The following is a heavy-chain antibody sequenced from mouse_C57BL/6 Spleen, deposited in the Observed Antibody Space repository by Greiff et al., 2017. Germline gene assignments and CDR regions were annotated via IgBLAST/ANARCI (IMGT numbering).Heavy chain of an antibody. CDR3: AIDSSGYDAMDY. CDR1: GFTFSDYG. D-gene: IGHD3-2*02. Sequence: EVHLVESGGGLVKPGGSLKLSCAASGFTFSDYGMHWVRQAPEKGLEWVAYISSGSSTIYYADTVKGRFTISRDNAKNTLFLQMTSLRSEDTAMYYCAIDSSGYDAMDYWGQGTSVTVSS. J-gene: IGHJ4*01. V-gene: IGHV5-17*01. CDR2: ISSGSSTI.